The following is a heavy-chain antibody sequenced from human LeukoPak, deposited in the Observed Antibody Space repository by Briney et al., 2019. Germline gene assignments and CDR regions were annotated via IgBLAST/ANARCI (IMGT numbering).Heavy chain of an antibody. CDR1: GFTFSSYA. J-gene: IGHJ4*02. CDR2: ISGRGGST. Sequence: PGGSLRLSCAASGFTFSSYAMSWVRQAPGKGLEWVSAISGRGGSTYYADSVKGRFTIPRDNSKNTLYLQMNSLRAEDTAVYYCAKTHYSGSYYADFDYWGQGTLVTVSS. CDR3: AKTHYSGSYYADFDY. V-gene: IGHV3-23*01. D-gene: IGHD1-26*01.